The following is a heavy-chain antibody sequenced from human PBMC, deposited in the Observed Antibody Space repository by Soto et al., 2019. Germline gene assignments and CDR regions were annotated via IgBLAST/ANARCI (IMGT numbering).Heavy chain of an antibody. J-gene: IGHJ4*02. V-gene: IGHV3-43*01. D-gene: IGHD6-19*01. Sequence: HPGGSLRLSCAASGFTFDDYTMHWVRQAPGKGLEWVSLISWDGGSTYYADSVKGRFTISRDNSKNSLYLQMNSLRTEDTALYYCAKEGPSGWQYYFDYWGQGTLVTVSS. CDR2: ISWDGGST. CDR3: AKEGPSGWQYYFDY. CDR1: GFTFDDYT.